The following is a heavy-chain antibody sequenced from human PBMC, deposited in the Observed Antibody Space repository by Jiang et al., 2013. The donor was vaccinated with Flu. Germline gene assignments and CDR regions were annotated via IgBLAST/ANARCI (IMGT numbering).Heavy chain of an antibody. J-gene: IGHJ5*02. D-gene: IGHD3-3*01. Sequence: GLVKPSETLSLTCTVSGGSISSDYWSWIRQPPGKGLEWIGYIYYSGSTNYNPSLKSRVIISVDTSKNQFSLKLSSVTAADTAVYYCARHRFGLRYLEPFDPWGQGTLVTVSS. V-gene: IGHV4-59*08. CDR1: GGSISSDY. CDR2: IYYSGST. CDR3: ARHRFGLRYLEPFDP.